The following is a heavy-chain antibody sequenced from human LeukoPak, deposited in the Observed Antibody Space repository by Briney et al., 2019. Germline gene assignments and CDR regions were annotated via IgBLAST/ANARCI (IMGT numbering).Heavy chain of an antibody. Sequence: PSETLSLTCAVYGAPFNSNYWTWIRQPPGKGLEWIGEINHSGITKYNPSLKSRVTISVGTSKNQFSLKLSSVTAADTAVYYCARRIFGVVRDWGQGTLVTVSS. J-gene: IGHJ4*02. CDR3: ARRIFGVVRD. CDR2: INHSGIT. V-gene: IGHV4-34*01. D-gene: IGHD3-3*01. CDR1: GAPFNSNY.